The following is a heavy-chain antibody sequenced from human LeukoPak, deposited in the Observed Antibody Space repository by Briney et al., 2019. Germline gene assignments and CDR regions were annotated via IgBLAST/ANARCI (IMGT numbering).Heavy chain of an antibody. CDR2: ISSSSSFI. V-gene: IGHV3-21*01. CDR1: GFTSSRYS. Sequence: GGSLRLSCAASGFTSSRYSMNWDRQAPGKGLEWVSSISSSSSFIYYADSVKGRFTISRDNAKNSLYLQMNSLRAEDTAVYYCARDPPLGSCSTISCPHLDYWGQGTLVTVSS. CDR3: ARDPPLGSCSTISCPHLDY. J-gene: IGHJ4*02. D-gene: IGHD2-2*01.